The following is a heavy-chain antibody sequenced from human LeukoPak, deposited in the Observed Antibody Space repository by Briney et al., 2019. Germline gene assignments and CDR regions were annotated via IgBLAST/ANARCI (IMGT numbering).Heavy chain of an antibody. D-gene: IGHD6-13*01. Sequence: SETLSLTCAVSGGSISSSNWWSWVRQPPGKGLEWIGEIYHSGSTNYNPSLKSRVTIPVDKSKNQFSLKLSSVTAADTAVYYCARALYSSRTLDYWGQGTLVTVST. J-gene: IGHJ4*02. CDR3: ARALYSSRTLDY. V-gene: IGHV4-4*02. CDR1: GGSISSSNW. CDR2: IYHSGST.